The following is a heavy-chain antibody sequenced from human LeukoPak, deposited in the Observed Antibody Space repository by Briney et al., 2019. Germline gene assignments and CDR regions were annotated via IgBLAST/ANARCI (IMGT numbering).Heavy chain of an antibody. J-gene: IGHJ4*02. D-gene: IGHD3-22*01. V-gene: IGHV4-39*01. Sequence: PSETLSLTCTVSGGSFSSSSYYWGWIRQPPGKGLEWIGSIYYSGSTYYNPSLKSRVTISVDTSKNQFSLKLSSVTAADTAVYYCARHNSPYYYDSSGTNQFDYWGPGTLVTVSS. CDR2: IYYSGST. CDR1: GGSFSSSSYY. CDR3: ARHNSPYYYDSSGTNQFDY.